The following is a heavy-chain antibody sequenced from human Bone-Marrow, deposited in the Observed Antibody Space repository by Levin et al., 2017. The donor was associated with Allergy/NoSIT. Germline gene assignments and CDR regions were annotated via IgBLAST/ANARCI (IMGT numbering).Heavy chain of an antibody. CDR2: ISGSGVST. J-gene: IGHJ4*02. CDR1: GFTFSNHA. D-gene: IGHD6-13*01. CDR3: AKDLVAAPTY. V-gene: IGHV3-23*01. Sequence: PGGSLRLSCAVSGFTFSNHAMNWVRQAPGKGLEWVSGISGSGVSTYYADSVKGRFTISRDNSKNTLFLQMNSLRAEDTAVYYCAKDLVAAPTYWGQGTLVTVSS.